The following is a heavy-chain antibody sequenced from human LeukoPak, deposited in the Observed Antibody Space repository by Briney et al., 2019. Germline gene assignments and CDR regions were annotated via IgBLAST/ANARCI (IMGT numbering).Heavy chain of an antibody. CDR3: ARGGGYGDLDY. D-gene: IGHD4-17*01. J-gene: IGHJ4*02. Sequence: SETLSLTCTVSGGSISSYYWSWVRQHPGKGLEWIGYINYSGSTYYNPSLKSRVTISVDTSKNQFSLKLSSVTAADTAVYYCARGGGYGDLDYWGQGTLVTVSS. CDR2: INYSGST. V-gene: IGHV4-59*06. CDR1: GGSISSYY.